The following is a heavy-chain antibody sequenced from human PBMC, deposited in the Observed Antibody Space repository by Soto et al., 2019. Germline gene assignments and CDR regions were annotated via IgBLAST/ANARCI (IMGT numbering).Heavy chain of an antibody. Sequence: GGSLRLSCAASGFTFSSYGMHWVRQAPGKGLEWVAVISYDGSNKYYADSVKGRFTISRDNSKNTLYLQMNSLRAEGTAVYYCAKEDVGVGFDFWSGLNYFDYWGQGTLVTVSS. CDR1: GFTFSSYG. J-gene: IGHJ4*02. D-gene: IGHD3-3*01. CDR3: AKEDVGVGFDFWSGLNYFDY. V-gene: IGHV3-30*18. CDR2: ISYDGSNK.